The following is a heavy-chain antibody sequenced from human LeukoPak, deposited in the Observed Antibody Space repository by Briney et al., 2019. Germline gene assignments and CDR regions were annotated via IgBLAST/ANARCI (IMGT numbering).Heavy chain of an antibody. CDR3: AKRRDSSGSREFDY. V-gene: IGHV3-23*01. CDR1: GFTFSSYA. Sequence: GGSLRLSCATSGFTFSSYAMTWVRLAPGKGLEWVSAISGSGGSTYYADSVKGRFTVSRDNSKNTLYLQMNSLRAEDTAVYYCAKRRDSSGSREFDYWGQGTLVTVSS. CDR2: ISGSGGST. J-gene: IGHJ4*02. D-gene: IGHD3-22*01.